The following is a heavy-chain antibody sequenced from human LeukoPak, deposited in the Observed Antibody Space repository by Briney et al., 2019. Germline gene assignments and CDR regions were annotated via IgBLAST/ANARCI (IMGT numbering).Heavy chain of an antibody. CDR1: GFTFDDYA. CDR2: ISWNSGSI. Sequence: PGGSLRLSCAASGFTFDDYAMHWVRQAPGKGLEWVSGISWNSGSIGYADSVKGRFTISRDNSKNTLYLQMNSLRAEDTAVYYCAKVGSSGSYYTGIDYWGQGTLVTVSS. D-gene: IGHD1-26*01. CDR3: AKVGSSGSYYTGIDY. V-gene: IGHV3-9*01. J-gene: IGHJ4*02.